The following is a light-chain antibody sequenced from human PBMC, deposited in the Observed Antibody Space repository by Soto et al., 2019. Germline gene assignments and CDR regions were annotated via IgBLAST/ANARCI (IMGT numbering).Light chain of an antibody. CDR3: MQGTHWPWT. CDR2: GAS. CDR1: QSVSSN. Sequence: EIVMTQSPATLSVSPGERATLSCRASQSVSSNLAWYQQKPGQAPRLLIYGASTRATGIPARFSGSGSGTEFTLIISSLQSEDFAVYYCMQGTHWPWTFGQGTKVEIK. J-gene: IGKJ1*01. V-gene: IGKV3-15*01.